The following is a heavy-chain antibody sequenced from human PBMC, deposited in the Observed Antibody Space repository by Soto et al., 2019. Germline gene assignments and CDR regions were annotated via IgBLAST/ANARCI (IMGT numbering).Heavy chain of an antibody. CDR3: ARYNAASGTYYFDF. J-gene: IGHJ4*02. Sequence: SETRSLTCAVSGASVSSTYWWSWVRQPPGKGPEWIGEINHRGSANYNPSLKSRVTISVDISKSQFSLRLTSVTAADTAVYYCARYNAASGTYYFDFWGQGALVT. V-gene: IGHV4-4*02. CDR2: INHRGSA. D-gene: IGHD6-13*01. CDR1: GASVSSTYW.